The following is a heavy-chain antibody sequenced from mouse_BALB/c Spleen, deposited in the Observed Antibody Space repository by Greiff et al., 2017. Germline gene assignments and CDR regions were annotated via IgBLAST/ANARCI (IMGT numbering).Heavy chain of an antibody. D-gene: IGHD1-2*01. J-gene: IGHJ2*01. CDR2: VNPYNGGT. Sequence: EVQGVESGPELVKPGASVKMSCKASGYTFTDYYMDWVKQSHGESFEWIGRVNPYNGGTSYNQKFKGKATLTVDKSSSTAYMELNSLTSEDSAVYYCARKPNSLLRLRDDYWGQGTTLTVSS. V-gene: IGHV1-19*01. CDR1: GYTFTDYY. CDR3: ARKPNSLLRLRDDY.